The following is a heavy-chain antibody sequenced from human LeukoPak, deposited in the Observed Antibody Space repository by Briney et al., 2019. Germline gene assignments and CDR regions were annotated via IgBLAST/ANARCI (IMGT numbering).Heavy chain of an antibody. CDR1: GFTFSTYN. V-gene: IGHV3-21*01. J-gene: IGHJ4*02. CDR3: ARANYGSGYVFDY. CDR2: ISSSSTYT. Sequence: GSLRLSCAASGFTFSTYNMNWVRQAPGKGLEWVSSISSSSTYTYYADSVKGRFTISRDNAKNSLYLQMNSLRAEDTAVYYCARANYGSGYVFDYWGQGTLVTVSS. D-gene: IGHD3-10*01.